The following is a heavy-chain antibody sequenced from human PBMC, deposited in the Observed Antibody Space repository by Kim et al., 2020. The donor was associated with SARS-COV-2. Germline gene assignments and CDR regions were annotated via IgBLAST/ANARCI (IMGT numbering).Heavy chain of an antibody. CDR1: GFTFGDYA. CDR2: ISWNSGSI. D-gene: IGHD1-26*01. CDR3: AKDVFPVGGTDAFDI. J-gene: IGHJ3*02. Sequence: GGSLRLSCAASGFTFGDYAMHWVRQAPGKGLEWVSGISWNSGSIGYADSVKGRFTISRDNAKNSLYLQMNSLRAEDTALYYCAKDVFPVGGTDAFDIWGQGQWSPSLQ. V-gene: IGHV3-9*01.